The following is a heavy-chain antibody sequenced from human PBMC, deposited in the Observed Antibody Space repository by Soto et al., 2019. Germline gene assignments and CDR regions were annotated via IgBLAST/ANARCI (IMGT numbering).Heavy chain of an antibody. CDR1: SGSIGSYY. D-gene: IGHD6-13*01. CDR2: VYYSGST. J-gene: IGHJ4*02. V-gene: IGHV4-59*01. Sequence: SETLSLTCTVSSGSIGSYYWSWMRQPPGKGLEWIGYVYYSGSTNYNPSLKSRVTMSADTSKNQFSLKLRSVTAADTAVYYCARGFSSLTFDFWGQGTLVTVSS. CDR3: ARGFSSLTFDF.